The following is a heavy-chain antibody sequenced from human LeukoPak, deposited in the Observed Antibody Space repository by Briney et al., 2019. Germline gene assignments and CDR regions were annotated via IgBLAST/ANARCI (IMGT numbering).Heavy chain of an antibody. J-gene: IGHJ3*02. D-gene: IGHD2-2*02. V-gene: IGHV1-2*02. CDR1: GYTFTAYF. CDR3: ARERGSCSSAGCYTSDAFDI. Sequence: ASVKVSCKASGYTFTAYFLHWVRQAPGQGLEWMGWINPNTGGTAYGQNFQGRVTMTRDTSITIVYMELNSLKSDDTAVYYCARERGSCSSAGCYTSDAFDIWAQGTLVTVS. CDR2: INPNTGGT.